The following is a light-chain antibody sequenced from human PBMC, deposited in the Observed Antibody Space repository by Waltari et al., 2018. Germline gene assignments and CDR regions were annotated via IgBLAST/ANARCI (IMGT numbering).Light chain of an antibody. V-gene: IGKV1-39*01. J-gene: IGKJ4*01. Sequence: DIQMTQSPYSLSASVGDRVTITSRASQSISGYLNWYQQKPGKAPKVLIYATSSLQSGVPSMFSGSGSGTDFTLTITILQPEDFATYYCQQSYRTPPLTFGGGTKVEIK. CDR2: ATS. CDR3: QQSYRTPPLT. CDR1: QSISGY.